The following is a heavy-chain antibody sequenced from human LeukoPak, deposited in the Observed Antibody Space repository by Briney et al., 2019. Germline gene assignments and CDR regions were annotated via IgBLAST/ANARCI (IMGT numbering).Heavy chain of an antibody. V-gene: IGHV1-2*02. D-gene: IGHD6-13*01. CDR1: GYTFTGYY. CDR2: INPNSGGT. J-gene: IGHJ5*02. Sequence: ASVKVSCKASGYTFTGYYMHWVRQAPGQGLEWMGWINPNSGGTNYAQKFQGRVTMTRDTSIGTAYMELSRLRSDDTAVYYCARDGSSSWYLGFNWFDPWGQGTLVTVSS. CDR3: ARDGSSSWYLGFNWFDP.